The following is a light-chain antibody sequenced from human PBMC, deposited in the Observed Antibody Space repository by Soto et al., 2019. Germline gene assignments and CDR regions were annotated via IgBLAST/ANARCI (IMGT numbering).Light chain of an antibody. CDR3: CSSASSQTVL. V-gene: IGLV2-14*01. CDR2: DVN. Sequence: QSALTQPASVSGSPGQSITISCTGTSSDVGGYNYVSWYQQHPGKAPKLMIYDVNNRPSGVSNRFSGSKSDNTASLTISGHQAEDEADYYCCSSASSQTVLFGGGTTLTVL. J-gene: IGLJ2*01. CDR1: SSDVGGYNY.